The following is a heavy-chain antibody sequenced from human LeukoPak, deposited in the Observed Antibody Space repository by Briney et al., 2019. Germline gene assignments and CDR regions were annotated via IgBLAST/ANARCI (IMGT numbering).Heavy chain of an antibody. CDR3: ARAPPQGYGDYADDY. D-gene: IGHD4-17*01. Sequence: SETLSLTCAVYGGSFSGYYWSWIRQPPGKGLEWIGEINHSGSTNYNPSLKSRVTISVDTPKNQFSLKLSSVTAADTAVYYCARAPPQGYGDYADDYWGQGTLVTVSS. V-gene: IGHV4-34*01. CDR2: INHSGST. CDR1: GGSFSGYY. J-gene: IGHJ4*02.